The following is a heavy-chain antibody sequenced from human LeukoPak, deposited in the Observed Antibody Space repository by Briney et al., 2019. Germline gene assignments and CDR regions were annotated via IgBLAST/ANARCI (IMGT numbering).Heavy chain of an antibody. CDR3: AKDPRDHTYGWSWRYFDY. J-gene: IGHJ4*02. D-gene: IGHD5-18*01. CDR1: GFTFSSYS. V-gene: IGHV3-20*04. CDR2: INWNGGST. Sequence: GGSLRLSCAASGFTFSSYSMSWVRQAPGKGLEWVSGINWNGGSTGYADSVKGRFTISRDNAKNSLYLQMNSLRAEDTAVYYCAKDPRDHTYGWSWRYFDYWGQGTLVTVSS.